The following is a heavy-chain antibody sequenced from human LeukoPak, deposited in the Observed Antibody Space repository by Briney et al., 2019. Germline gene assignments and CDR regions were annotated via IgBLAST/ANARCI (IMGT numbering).Heavy chain of an antibody. CDR1: GFTFSPHY. CDR3: GDLGSAGTNH. J-gene: IGHJ5*02. V-gene: IGHV3-72*01. Sequence: RAGGSLRLSCAASGFTFSPHYMDWVRQSPGQGLEWVGLIRNKANGYTTIYAASVKGRFTISRDDSKNSVYLQMDSLKTEDTAVYYCGDLGSAGTNHWGQGTLVTVSS. CDR2: IRNKANGYTT. D-gene: IGHD3-10*01.